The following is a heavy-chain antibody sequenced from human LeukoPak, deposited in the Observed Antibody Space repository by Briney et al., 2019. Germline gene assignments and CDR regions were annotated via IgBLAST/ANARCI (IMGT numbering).Heavy chain of an antibody. CDR2: IYTSGST. Sequence: SETLSFTCTVSGGSISSGSYYWSWIRQPAGKGLEWIGRIYTSGSTNYNPSLKSRVTISVDTSKNQFSLKLSSVTAADTAVYYCARGNFPNYYDSSGYYYWGQGTLVTVPS. CDR3: ARGNFPNYYDSSGYYY. CDR1: GGSISSGSYY. V-gene: IGHV4-61*02. J-gene: IGHJ4*02. D-gene: IGHD3-22*01.